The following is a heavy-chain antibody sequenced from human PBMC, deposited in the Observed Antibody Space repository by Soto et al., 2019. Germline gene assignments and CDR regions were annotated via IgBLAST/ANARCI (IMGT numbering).Heavy chain of an antibody. CDR2: INHLGSI. Sequence: SETLSLTCVVSGGSLSDYFWSWIRQPPGMALEWIGEINHLGSINYNPSLKSRVTMSVDTTKNQFSLTLNSVTAADTATYYCARGGISHWAYFYYMDVWDRGTTVTVSS. J-gene: IGHJ6*03. D-gene: IGHD2-21*01. V-gene: IGHV4-34*01. CDR1: GGSLSDYF. CDR3: ARGGISHWAYFYYMDV.